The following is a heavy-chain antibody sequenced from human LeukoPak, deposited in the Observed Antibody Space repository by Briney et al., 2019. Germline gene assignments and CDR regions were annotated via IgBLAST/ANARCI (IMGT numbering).Heavy chain of an antibody. Sequence: PSETLSLTCTVSGGSISSYYWSWIRQPPGKGLEWIGYIYYSGSTNYNPSLKSRVTISVDTSKNQFSLKLSSVTAADTAVYYCAREAGNSGSYLSLDYWGQGTLVTVSS. V-gene: IGHV4-59*01. D-gene: IGHD3-10*01. CDR3: AREAGNSGSYLSLDY. CDR2: IYYSGST. CDR1: GGSISSYY. J-gene: IGHJ4*02.